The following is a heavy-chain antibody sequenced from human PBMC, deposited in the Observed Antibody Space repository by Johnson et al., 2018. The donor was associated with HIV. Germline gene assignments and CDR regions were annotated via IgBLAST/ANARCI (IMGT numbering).Heavy chain of an antibody. CDR2: INWNGDNT. D-gene: IGHD3-16*02. V-gene: IGHV3-23*04. J-gene: IGHJ3*02. CDR3: AKVGAFTFGGVIVLPSVAFDI. Sequence: VQLVESGGGLVQPGGSLRLSCAASGFTFSRYWMSWVRQAPGKGLEWVSGINWNGDNTGYADSLKGRFTISRDNSKNTLYLQMNSLRAEDTAVYYCAKVGAFTFGGVIVLPSVAFDIWGQGTMVTVSS. CDR1: GFTFSRYW.